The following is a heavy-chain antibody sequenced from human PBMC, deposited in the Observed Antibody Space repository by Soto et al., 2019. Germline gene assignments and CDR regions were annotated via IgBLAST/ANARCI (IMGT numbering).Heavy chain of an antibody. V-gene: IGHV3-23*01. J-gene: IGHJ4*02. CDR3: ARQTAPLSYFDY. Sequence: GGSLRLSCAASGFTFSTYVMNWVRQAPGKGLEWVSTISGSADSTYSADSVRGRFTISRDNSKNTLYLQMNSLRAEDTAVYYCARQTAPLSYFDYWGQGTLVTVSS. CDR1: GFTFSTYV. D-gene: IGHD2-21*02. CDR2: ISGSADST.